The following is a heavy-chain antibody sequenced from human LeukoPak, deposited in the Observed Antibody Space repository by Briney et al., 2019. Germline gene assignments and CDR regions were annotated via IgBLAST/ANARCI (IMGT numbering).Heavy chain of an antibody. D-gene: IGHD3-10*01. CDR1: GGSFSGYY. V-gene: IGHV4-34*01. J-gene: IGHJ5*02. CDR2: INHSGST. Sequence: SETLSLTCAVYGGSFSGYYWSWIRRPPGKGLEWIGEINHSGSTNYNPSLKSRVTISVDTSKNQFSLKLSSVTAADTAVYYCARHMAFYNYGSGSYRRWFDPWGQGTLVTVSS. CDR3: ARHMAFYNYGSGSYRRWFDP.